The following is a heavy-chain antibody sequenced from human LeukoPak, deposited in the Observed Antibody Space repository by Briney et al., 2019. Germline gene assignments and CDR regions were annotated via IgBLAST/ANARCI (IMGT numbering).Heavy chain of an antibody. V-gene: IGHV4-59*12. D-gene: IGHD4-23*01. J-gene: IGHJ4*02. CDR3: ARDNDYGGNYGLGY. CDR1: GGSISSYY. Sequence: PSETLSLTCTVSGGSISSYYWSWIRQPPGKGLEWIGYIYYSGSTSYNPSLNSRVTISLDTSKNQFSLKLSSVTAADTAVYYRARDNDYGGNYGLGYWGQGTLVTVSS. CDR2: IYYSGST.